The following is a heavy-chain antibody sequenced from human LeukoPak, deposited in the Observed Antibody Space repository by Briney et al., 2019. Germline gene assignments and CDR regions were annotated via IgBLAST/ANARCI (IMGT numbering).Heavy chain of an antibody. CDR3: ARDQGGSVWNHEVYNWFDP. J-gene: IGHJ5*02. D-gene: IGHD1-14*01. CDR1: GGTFSSYA. V-gene: IGHV1-69*05. Sequence: GASVKVSCKASGGTFSSYAISWVRQAPGQGLEWMGRILPIFGTANYAQKFQGRVTITTDESTSTAYMELSSLRSEDTAVYYCARDQGGSVWNHEVYNWFDPWGQGTLVTVSS. CDR2: ILPIFGTA.